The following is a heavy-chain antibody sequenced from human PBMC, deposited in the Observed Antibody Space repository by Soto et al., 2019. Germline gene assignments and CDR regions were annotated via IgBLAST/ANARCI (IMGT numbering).Heavy chain of an antibody. V-gene: IGHV1-3*01. J-gene: IGHJ4*02. CDR1: GYTFTSYA. D-gene: IGHD3-10*01. CDR3: ASPYGSGSYYQDY. Sequence: QVQLVQSGAEVKKPGASVKVSCKASGYTFTSYAMHWVRQAPGQRLEWMGWINAGNGNTKYSQKFQGRVTITRDTSASTAYMVLSSLRSEDTAVYYCASPYGSGSYYQDYWGQGTLVTVSS. CDR2: INAGNGNT.